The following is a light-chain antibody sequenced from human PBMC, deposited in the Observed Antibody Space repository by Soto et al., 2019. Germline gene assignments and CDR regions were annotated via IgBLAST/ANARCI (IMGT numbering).Light chain of an antibody. CDR2: DAS. CDR1: QSLNNY. CDR3: QHRRSWPLT. Sequence: EIVLTQSPATLSLSPGERATLSCRASQSLNNYLAWYQQKPGQTPRLLIYDASNRAAGIPARFSGSGSGTDFTLTISSLEPEDVAVYYCQHRRSWPLTFGGGTKVEIK. V-gene: IGKV3-11*01. J-gene: IGKJ4*01.